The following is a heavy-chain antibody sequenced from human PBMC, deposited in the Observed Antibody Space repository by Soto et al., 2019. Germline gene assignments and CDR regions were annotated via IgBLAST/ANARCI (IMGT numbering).Heavy chain of an antibody. Sequence: SETLSLTCAVSGGSISGSNWWSWVRQPPGKGLEWIGEIYHSGSTNYNPSLKSRVTISVDKSKNQFSLKLSSVTAADTAVYYCARGSTXYDFWSGYYPYYYGMDVWGQGTTVTVSS. CDR3: ARGSTXYDFWSGYYPYYYGMDV. CDR1: GGSISGSNW. V-gene: IGHV4-4*02. CDR2: IYHSGST. J-gene: IGHJ6*02. D-gene: IGHD3-3*01.